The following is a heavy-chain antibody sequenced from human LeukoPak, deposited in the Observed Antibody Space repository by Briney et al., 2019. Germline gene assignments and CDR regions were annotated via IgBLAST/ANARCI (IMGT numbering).Heavy chain of an antibody. Sequence: GASVKVSCKASGGTFSSYAISWVRQAPGQGLEWMGWISAYNGNTNYAQKLQGRVTMTTDTSTSTAYMELRSLRSDDTAVYYCAATDYCGNSNYWGRGTLVSVSS. CDR3: AATDYCGNSNY. V-gene: IGHV1-18*01. CDR2: ISAYNGNT. J-gene: IGHJ4*02. D-gene: IGHD4-23*01. CDR1: GGTFSSYA.